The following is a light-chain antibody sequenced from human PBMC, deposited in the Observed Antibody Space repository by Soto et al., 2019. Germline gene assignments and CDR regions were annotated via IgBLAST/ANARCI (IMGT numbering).Light chain of an antibody. CDR3: QQYGSSSWT. J-gene: IGKJ1*01. CDR2: GAS. CDR1: QSVSSSY. Sequence: EIVLTQSPGTLSLSPGERATLSCRASQSVSSSYLAWYQQKPGQAPRLLIYGASSRATGIPDRFSGSGSGTDFTLTISSLQPEHFAVYYCQQYGSSSWTFGQGTKVDIK. V-gene: IGKV3-20*01.